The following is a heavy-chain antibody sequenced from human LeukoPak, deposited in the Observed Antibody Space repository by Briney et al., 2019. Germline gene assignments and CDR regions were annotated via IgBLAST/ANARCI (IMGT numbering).Heavy chain of an antibody. CDR1: GFTFSDYY. D-gene: IGHD6-13*01. J-gene: IGHJ6*02. Sequence: GGSLRLSCAASGFTFSDYYMPWIRRAPGKGREGVSYISGGGSTIYYADSVKGRFTISRDNAKNSLYLQMNSLRAEDTAVFYCARVRYSNYGMDVWGQGTTVTVSS. V-gene: IGHV3-11*01. CDR2: ISGGGSTI. CDR3: ARVRYSNYGMDV.